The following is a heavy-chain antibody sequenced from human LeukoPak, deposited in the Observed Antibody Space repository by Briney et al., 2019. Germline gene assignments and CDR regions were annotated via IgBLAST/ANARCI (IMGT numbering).Heavy chain of an antibody. CDR3: ARHSLSNSGSYYRPFDY. V-gene: IGHV4-39*01. Sequence: SETLSLTCTISGGSISSSSSYWGWIRQPPGKGLEWIGSISYSGSTYYNPSLNSRVTISGDTSKNQFSLKLSSVTAADMAVYYCARHSLSNSGSYYRPFDYWGQGTLVTVSS. J-gene: IGHJ4*02. D-gene: IGHD3-10*01. CDR2: ISYSGST. CDR1: GGSISSSSSY.